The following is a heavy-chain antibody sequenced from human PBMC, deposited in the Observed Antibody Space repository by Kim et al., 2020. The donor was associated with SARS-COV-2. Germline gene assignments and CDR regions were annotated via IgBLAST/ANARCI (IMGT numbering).Heavy chain of an antibody. Sequence: SETLSLTCTVSGGSFSSSNYYWTWIRQPPGKGLEWLGSIYHSGSTYYKTSLKSRVTISVDTSKNQFSLKLSSVTAADTAVYYWARHTTTYSDSGGYFPNYVGYWGQGALGSVSS. CDR1: GGSFSSSNYY. CDR3: ARHTTTYSDSGGYFPNYVGY. V-gene: IGHV4-39*01. CDR2: IYHSGST. J-gene: IGHJ4*02. D-gene: IGHD3-22*01.